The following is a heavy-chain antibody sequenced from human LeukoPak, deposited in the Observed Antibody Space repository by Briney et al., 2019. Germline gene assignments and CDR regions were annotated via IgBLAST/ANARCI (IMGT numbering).Heavy chain of an antibody. D-gene: IGHD5-24*01. V-gene: IGHV3-23*01. CDR3: AKKPATIKFPFDV. Sequence: GGSLRLSCVGSGFSFSTYDMGWVRQTPGKGLEWVSAISTTGGYTEDADSVKGRFTISRDNSQNTLFLQMHSLRAEDTAVYYCAKKPATIKFPFDVWGQGTTVTVSS. J-gene: IGHJ6*02. CDR2: ISTTGGYT. CDR1: GFSFSTYD.